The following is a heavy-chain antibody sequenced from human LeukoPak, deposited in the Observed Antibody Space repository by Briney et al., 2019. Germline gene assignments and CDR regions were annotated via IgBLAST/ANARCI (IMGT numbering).Heavy chain of an antibody. CDR3: ARGAVVRDCSSTSCPPTY. V-gene: IGHV3-30*04. CDR1: GFTFSNYA. CDR2: ISYDGTNK. J-gene: IGHJ4*02. D-gene: IGHD2-2*01. Sequence: GRSLRLSCVASGFTFSNYAMHWVRQAPGKGLEWVTVISYDGTNKYYADSVKGRFTISRDNSKNTLYLQMNSLRTEDTAVYYCARGAVVRDCSSTSCPPTYWGQGTLVTVSS.